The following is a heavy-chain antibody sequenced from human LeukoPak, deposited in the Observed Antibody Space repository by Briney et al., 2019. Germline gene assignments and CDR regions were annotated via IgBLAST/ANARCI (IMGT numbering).Heavy chain of an antibody. CDR3: ARVSQWLAFDY. Sequence: GGSLRLSCAASGFTVSSNYMSWVRQAPGKGLEWVSVIYNGGSTKYADSVKGRFTISRDNSENTLYLQMNSLRDEDTAVYFCARVSQWLAFDYWGQGTLVTVSS. CDR1: GFTVSSNY. V-gene: IGHV3-66*01. D-gene: IGHD6-19*01. J-gene: IGHJ4*02. CDR2: IYNGGST.